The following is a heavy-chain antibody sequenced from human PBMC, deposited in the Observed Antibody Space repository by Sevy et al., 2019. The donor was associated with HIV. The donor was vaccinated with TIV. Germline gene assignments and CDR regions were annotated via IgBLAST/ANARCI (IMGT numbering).Heavy chain of an antibody. CDR1: EFTFSSYA. CDR2: ISGSGGST. Sequence: GGSLRLSCAASEFTFSSYAMSWVRQAPGKGLEWVSAISGSGGSTYYADSVKGRFTISRDNSKNTLYLQMNSLRAEDTALYYCAKDRRYSSPGDWFDPWGQGTLVTVSS. D-gene: IGHD6-13*01. CDR3: AKDRRYSSPGDWFDP. V-gene: IGHV3-23*01. J-gene: IGHJ5*02.